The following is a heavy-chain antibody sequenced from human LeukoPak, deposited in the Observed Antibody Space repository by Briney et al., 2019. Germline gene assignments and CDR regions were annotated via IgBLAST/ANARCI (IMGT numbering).Heavy chain of an antibody. CDR2: IWYDGSNK. CDR3: ARDRDFGVGNWFDP. Sequence: PGGSLRLSCAASGFTFSSYGMHWVRQAPGKGLEWVAVIWYDGSNKYYADSVKGRFTISRDDAKKSLYLQMNGLRAEDTAVYYCARDRDFGVGNWFDPWGQGTLVTVSS. D-gene: IGHD3-3*01. CDR1: GFTFSSYG. J-gene: IGHJ5*02. V-gene: IGHV3-33*01.